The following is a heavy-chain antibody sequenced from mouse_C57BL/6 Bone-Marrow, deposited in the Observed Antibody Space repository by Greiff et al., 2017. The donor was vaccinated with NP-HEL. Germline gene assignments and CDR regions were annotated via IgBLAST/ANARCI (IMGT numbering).Heavy chain of an antibody. V-gene: IGHV14-4*01. D-gene: IGHD2-1*01. Sequence: EVQLQQSGAELARPGASVKLSCTASGFNIKDDYMHWVKQRPEQGLEWIGWIDPENGDTEYASKFQGKATITADTSSNTAYLQLSSLTSEDTAVYYCTTSGYYGNYDAMDYWGQGTSVTVSS. CDR2: IDPENGDT. CDR1: GFNIKDDY. J-gene: IGHJ4*01. CDR3: TTSGYYGNYDAMDY.